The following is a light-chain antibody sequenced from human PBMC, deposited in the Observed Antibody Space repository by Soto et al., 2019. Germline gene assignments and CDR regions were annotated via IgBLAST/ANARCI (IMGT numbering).Light chain of an antibody. V-gene: IGKV2-30*01. Sequence: DVVMTQSPLSLPVTLGQPASISCRSSQSLAYSDGNTYLNWFQQRPGQSPRRLIYKVSNRDSGVPDRFSGSGSGTDFTLTISRVEAEDVGVYYCMQGTHWTPYTFGQGTKLEIK. J-gene: IGKJ2*01. CDR2: KVS. CDR3: MQGTHWTPYT. CDR1: QSLAYSDGNTY.